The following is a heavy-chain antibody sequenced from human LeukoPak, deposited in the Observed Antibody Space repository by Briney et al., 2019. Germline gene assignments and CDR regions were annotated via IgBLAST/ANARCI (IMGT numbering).Heavy chain of an antibody. CDR3: TRGRVASVIYYYYMDV. CDR1: GFTLSFYW. D-gene: IGHD5-12*01. CDR2: VKKDGSEK. V-gene: IGHV3-7*01. Sequence: GGSLRLSCTASGFTLSFYWMDWVRQAPGKGLEWVASVKKDGSEKKYVDSVKGRFTISRDNAKNSLYLEMYGLRAEDTAVYYCTRGRVASVIYYYYMDVWGKGTTVTVSS. J-gene: IGHJ6*03.